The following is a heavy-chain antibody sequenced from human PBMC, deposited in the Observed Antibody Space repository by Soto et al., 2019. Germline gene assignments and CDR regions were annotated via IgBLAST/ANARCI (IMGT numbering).Heavy chain of an antibody. CDR3: AHSAFGSWFAS. CDR2: IYWDDNK. D-gene: IGHD2-15*01. V-gene: IGHV2-5*02. J-gene: IGHJ5*01. CDR1: GVSLSTSAVG. Sequence: QITLKESGPTLVKPTQTLTLTCTSSGVSLSTSAVGVGGIRQPPGTALGCLALIYWDDNKRYSPSLKSRLTITKDTSTNQVVRTMANMDPVDSSTYYCAHSAFGSWFASWGQGTPVTVSS.